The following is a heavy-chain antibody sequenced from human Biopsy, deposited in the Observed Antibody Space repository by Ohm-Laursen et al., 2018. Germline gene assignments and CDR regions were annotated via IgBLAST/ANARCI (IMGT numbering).Heavy chain of an antibody. J-gene: IGHJ4*02. D-gene: IGHD1-26*01. Sequence: KVSCKSSGGTFINYAISWVRQAPGQGLEWMGGIIPMFGTANYAQMFQGRVTISADESTSTSYMELSSLTTEDTAIYYCARGPHSGSHSCFDYWGRGTLVTVSS. CDR1: GGTFINYA. CDR3: ARGPHSGSHSCFDY. CDR2: IIPMFGTA. V-gene: IGHV1-69*01.